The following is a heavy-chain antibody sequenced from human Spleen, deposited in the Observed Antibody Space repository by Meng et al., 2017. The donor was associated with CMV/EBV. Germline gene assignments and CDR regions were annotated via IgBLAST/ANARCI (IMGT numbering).Heavy chain of an antibody. J-gene: IGHJ4*02. D-gene: IGHD6-6*01. Sequence: ASVKVSCKASGYTFTGYYMHWVRQAPGQGLQWMGIINPSGGSTSYAQKFQGRVTMTRDTSTSTVYMELSSLRSEDTAVYYCASSIAARPGFDYWGQGTLVTAPQ. CDR2: INPSGGST. CDR1: GYTFTGYY. CDR3: ASSIAARPGFDY. V-gene: IGHV1-46*01.